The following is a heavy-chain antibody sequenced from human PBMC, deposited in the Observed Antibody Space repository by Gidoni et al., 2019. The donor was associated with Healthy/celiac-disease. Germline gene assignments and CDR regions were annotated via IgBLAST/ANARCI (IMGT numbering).Heavy chain of an antibody. CDR3: ARDKHGRASCDY. CDR1: GVTFSSYS. Sequence: EVQLVESGGGLVKPGGSLRLSCAASGVTFSSYSMNWVRQAPGKGLEGVSSISSSSSYIYYAGSVKGRFTISRDNAKNSLYLQMNSLRAEDTAVYYCARDKHGRASCDYWGQGTLVTVSS. CDR2: ISSSSSYI. D-gene: IGHD2-21*01. V-gene: IGHV3-21*01. J-gene: IGHJ4*02.